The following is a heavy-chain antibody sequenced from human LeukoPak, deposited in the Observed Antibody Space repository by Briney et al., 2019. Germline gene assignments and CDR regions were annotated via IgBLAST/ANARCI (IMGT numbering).Heavy chain of an antibody. CDR3: ATLYSSGWYLVY. CDR1: GFTFSSYA. Sequence: GGSLRLSCAASGFTFSSYAMSWVRQAPGKGLEWVSAISGSGGSTYYADSVRGRFTISRDNSKNTLYLQMNSLRAEDTAVYYCATLYSSGWYLVYWGQGTLVTVSS. CDR2: ISGSGGST. J-gene: IGHJ4*02. V-gene: IGHV3-23*01. D-gene: IGHD6-19*01.